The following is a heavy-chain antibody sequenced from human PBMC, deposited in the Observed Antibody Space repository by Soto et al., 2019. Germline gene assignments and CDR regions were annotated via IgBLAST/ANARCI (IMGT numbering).Heavy chain of an antibody. V-gene: IGHV4-31*03. CDR3: ARAGERIQLWLNLPNWFDP. Sequence: SETLSLTCTVSGGSISSGGYYWSWIRQHPGKGLEWIGYIYYSGSTYYNPSLKSRVTISVDTSKNQFSLKLSSVTAADTAVYYCARAGERIQLWLNLPNWFDPWGQGTLVTVSS. D-gene: IGHD5-18*01. CDR1: GGSISSGGYY. J-gene: IGHJ5*02. CDR2: IYYSGST.